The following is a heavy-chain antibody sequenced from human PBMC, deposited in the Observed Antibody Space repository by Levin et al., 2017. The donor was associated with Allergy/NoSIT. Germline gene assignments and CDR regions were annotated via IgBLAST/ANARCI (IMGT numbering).Heavy chain of an antibody. V-gene: IGHV3-21*01. J-gene: IGHJ3*02. CDR1: GFTFSSYS. D-gene: IGHD3-10*01. CDR3: ASLFGADAFDI. Sequence: LSLTCAASGFTFSSYSMNWVRQAPGKGLEWVSSISSSSSYIYYADSVKGRFTISRDNAKNSLYLQMNSLRAEDTAVYYCASLFGADAFDIWGQGTMVTVSS. CDR2: ISSSSSYI.